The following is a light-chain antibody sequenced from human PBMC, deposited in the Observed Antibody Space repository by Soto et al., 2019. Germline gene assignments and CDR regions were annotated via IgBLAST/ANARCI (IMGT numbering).Light chain of an antibody. CDR2: QAS. CDR3: QQYYTYPYT. V-gene: IGKV1-5*03. CDR1: HSISVW. J-gene: IGKJ5*01. Sequence: DIQMTQSPSTLSSSVGDRVTITCRASHSISVWLDWYQQKPGKAPKLLIYQASTLESGVPSRFSGRGSGTDFTLTISSLQPDDFATYYCQQYYTYPYTFGQGTRLEIK.